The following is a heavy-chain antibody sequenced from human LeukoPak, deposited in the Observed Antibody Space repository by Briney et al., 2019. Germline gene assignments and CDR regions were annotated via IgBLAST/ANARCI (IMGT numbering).Heavy chain of an antibody. J-gene: IGHJ4*02. CDR1: GGSISSSNW. CDR3: ARYRGANGYYFDY. CDR2: IYHSGST. D-gene: IGHD3-10*01. Sequence: SETLSLTCAVSGGSISSSNWWSCVRQPPGKGLAWIGEIYHSGSTNYNPSLKSRVTISVDKSKNQFSLKLSSVTAADTAVYYCARYRGANGYYFDYWGQGTLVTVSS. V-gene: IGHV4-4*02.